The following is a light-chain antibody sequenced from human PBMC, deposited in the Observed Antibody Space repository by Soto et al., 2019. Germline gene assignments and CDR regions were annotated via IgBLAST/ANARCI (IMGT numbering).Light chain of an antibody. CDR1: QTLSDTY. J-gene: IGKJ1*01. CDR3: QQYDTSPVT. CDR2: GAS. V-gene: IGKV3-20*01. Sequence: EIVLTQSPGTLSLSPGERATLSCRTNQTLSDTYLAWYQQKPGQAPRLLIYGASTRVTVVPERFSGSGSGTDFTRTISRLEPEDFVVYYCQQYDTSPVTFGPGTRVEVK.